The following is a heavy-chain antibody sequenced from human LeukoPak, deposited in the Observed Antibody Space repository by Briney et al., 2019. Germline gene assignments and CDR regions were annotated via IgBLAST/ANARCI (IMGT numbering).Heavy chain of an antibody. V-gene: IGHV3-30*04. Sequence: GGSLRLSCAASGFTFSSYAMYWVRQAPGKGLEWVAVISYDGSDKFYADSVKGRFTISRDSSKNTLYLQMNSLRAEDTAVYYCAKEIWPTVTTPGHTHFDYWGQGTLVTVSS. D-gene: IGHD4-17*01. CDR2: ISYDGSDK. J-gene: IGHJ4*02. CDR1: GFTFSSYA. CDR3: AKEIWPTVTTPGHTHFDY.